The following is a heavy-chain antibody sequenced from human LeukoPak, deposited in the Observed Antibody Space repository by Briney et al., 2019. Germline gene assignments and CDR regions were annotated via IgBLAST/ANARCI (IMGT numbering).Heavy chain of an antibody. J-gene: IGHJ4*02. CDR2: ISGSGGST. Sequence: GGSLRLSGAASGFTFSSYAMSWVRQAPGKGLEWVSAISGSGGSTYYADSVKGRFTISRDNSKNTLYLQMNSLRAEDTAVYYCAKDPGRVDGQDYWGQGTLVTVSS. CDR3: AKDPGRVDGQDY. CDR1: GFTFSSYA. V-gene: IGHV3-23*01.